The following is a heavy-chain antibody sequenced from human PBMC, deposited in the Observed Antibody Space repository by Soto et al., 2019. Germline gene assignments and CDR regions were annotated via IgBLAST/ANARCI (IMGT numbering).Heavy chain of an antibody. D-gene: IGHD3-22*01. CDR1: GFTFSSYA. Sequence: PGGSLRLSCAASGFTFSSYAMSWVRQAPGKGLEWVSAISSSGGSTYYADSVKGRFTISRDNSKNTLFLQMSSLRAEDTAVYYCAKDRRYYDSSSSYYFDYWGQGTLVTVSS. V-gene: IGHV3-23*01. CDR2: ISSSGGST. CDR3: AKDRRYYDSSSSYYFDY. J-gene: IGHJ4*02.